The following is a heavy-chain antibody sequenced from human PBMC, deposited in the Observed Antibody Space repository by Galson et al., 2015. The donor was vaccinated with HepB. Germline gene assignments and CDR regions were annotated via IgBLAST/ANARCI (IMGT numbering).Heavy chain of an antibody. CDR3: ARQRGYTFGPFDH. CDR2: ITGSGSTI. J-gene: IGHJ4*02. D-gene: IGHD5-12*01. Sequence: SLRLSCAGSGLTFSNYELNWVRQAPGKGLEWLSYITGSGSTIFYADSVKGRFTISRDSTRNSVYLQMNSLGAEDTSVYYCARQRGYTFGPFDHWGQGTLVTVSS. V-gene: IGHV3-48*03. CDR1: GLTFSNYE.